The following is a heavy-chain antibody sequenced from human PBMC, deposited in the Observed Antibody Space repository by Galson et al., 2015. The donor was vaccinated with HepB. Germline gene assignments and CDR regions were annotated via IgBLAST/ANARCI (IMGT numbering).Heavy chain of an antibody. V-gene: IGHV3-23*01. Sequence: SLRLSCAASGFTFRSCAMSWVRQAPGKGLEWVSGISGRGGSTYYTDSVKGRFTISRDNSQNMPYLQLSSLRAEDKAVYYCAKDRYDDTLTGYYTHLGQGTLCTVSS. J-gene: IGHJ4*02. CDR3: AKDRYDDTLTGYYTH. D-gene: IGHD3-9*01. CDR2: ISGRGGST. CDR1: GFTFRSCA.